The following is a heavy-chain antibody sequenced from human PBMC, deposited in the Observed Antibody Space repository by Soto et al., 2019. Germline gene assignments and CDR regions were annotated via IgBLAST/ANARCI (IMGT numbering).Heavy chain of an antibody. CDR1: GGTFSSYT. J-gene: IGHJ5*02. Sequence: QVQLVQSGAEVKKPGSSVKVSCKASGGTFSSYTISWVRQAPGQGLEWMGRIIPILGIANYAQKFRGRVTITADKSTSTAYMELSSLGSEDTAVYYCARVPHYYGSGRRFDPWGQGTLVTVSS. D-gene: IGHD3-10*01. V-gene: IGHV1-69*02. CDR3: ARVPHYYGSGRRFDP. CDR2: IIPILGIA.